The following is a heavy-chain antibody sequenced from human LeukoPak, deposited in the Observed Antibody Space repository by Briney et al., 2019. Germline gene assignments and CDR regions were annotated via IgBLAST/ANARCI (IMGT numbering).Heavy chain of an antibody. CDR2: IRVYTGNT. D-gene: IGHD3-22*01. CDR3: ARAYDSSGHGAFDI. Sequence: ASVKVSCKAFGYDFTRNGISWVRQAPGQGLAWMGWIRVYTGNTNYAQKYQGRVTLTTDTPTTTAYMELRGLRSDDTAVYFCARAYDSSGHGAFDIWGQGTMVTVSS. CDR1: GYDFTRNG. J-gene: IGHJ3*02. V-gene: IGHV1-18*01.